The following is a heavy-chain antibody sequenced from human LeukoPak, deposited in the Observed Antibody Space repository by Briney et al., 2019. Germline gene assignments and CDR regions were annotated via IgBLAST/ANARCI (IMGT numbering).Heavy chain of an antibody. CDR1: GFTFSNYA. Sequence: PGGSLRLSCAASGFTFSNYAMSWVRQAPGKGLEWVSAISGSGGSTYYADSVKGRFTISRDNSKNTLYLQMNSLRAEDTAVYYCAKDLGLGSRPQALDAFDIWGQGTMVTVSS. V-gene: IGHV3-23*01. CDR3: AKDLGLGSRPQALDAFDI. D-gene: IGHD6-6*01. J-gene: IGHJ3*02. CDR2: ISGSGGST.